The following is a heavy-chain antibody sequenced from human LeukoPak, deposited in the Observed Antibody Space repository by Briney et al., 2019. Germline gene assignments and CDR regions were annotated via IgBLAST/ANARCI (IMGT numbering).Heavy chain of an antibody. CDR1: GFSFSDYY. CDR2: ISGSGSVI. CDR3: AIIVGAKKGLFDY. V-gene: IGHV3-11*04. J-gene: IGHJ4*02. Sequence: PGGSLRLSCVASGFSFSDYYMTWMRQTPGKGLEWISFISGSGSVILYADSVKGRFTISRDNAKNSLYLQMNSLRAEDTAVYYCAIIVGAKKGLFDYWGQGTLVTVSS. D-gene: IGHD1-26*01.